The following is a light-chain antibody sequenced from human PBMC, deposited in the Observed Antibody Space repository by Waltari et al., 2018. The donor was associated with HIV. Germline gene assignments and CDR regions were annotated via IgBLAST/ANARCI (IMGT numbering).Light chain of an antibody. CDR3: CSYAGTRNWV. V-gene: IGLV2-23*01. Sequence: QSALTQPASVSGSPGQSITISCTGTSSDVGSNNLVSWYQQHPGKAPNFMIYEANKRLLGVFNRFCGSSAGNTASLTISGLQAEDEADYFCCSYAGTRNWVFGGGTKLTVL. CDR2: EAN. CDR1: SSDVGSNNL. J-gene: IGLJ3*02.